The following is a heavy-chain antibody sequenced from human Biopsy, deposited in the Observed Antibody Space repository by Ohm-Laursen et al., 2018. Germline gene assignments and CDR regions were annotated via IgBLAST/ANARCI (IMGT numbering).Heavy chain of an antibody. CDR2: VYYNGNT. Sequence: GTLSLTWAVTSGSISGHFWSWIRQAPGKGLEWIGYVYYNGNTNYSPSVKSRVTISVDTSKNQLSLKLNSVTAADTAVYFCARDSRGGHLNTTLITGKNLDSWGQGILVTVSS. J-gene: IGHJ4*02. CDR1: SGSISGHF. CDR3: ARDSRGGHLNTTLITGKNLDS. V-gene: IGHV4-59*11. D-gene: IGHD3-16*01.